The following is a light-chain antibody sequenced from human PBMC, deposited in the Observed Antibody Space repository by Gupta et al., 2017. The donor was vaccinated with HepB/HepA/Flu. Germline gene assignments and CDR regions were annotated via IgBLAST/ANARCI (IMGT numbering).Light chain of an antibody. CDR1: SSDVVSYNL. CDR3: CSYAGDTTYVV. Sequence: SALTQPASVSGSPGPSLTISCTGTSSDVVSYNLVSWFQQHPAKAPKLLIYEVTKRPSAVSNRFSGSKSGNTASLTISGLQAEDEADYYCCSYAGDTTYVVFGGGTKLTVL. V-gene: IGLV2-23*02. CDR2: EVT. J-gene: IGLJ2*01.